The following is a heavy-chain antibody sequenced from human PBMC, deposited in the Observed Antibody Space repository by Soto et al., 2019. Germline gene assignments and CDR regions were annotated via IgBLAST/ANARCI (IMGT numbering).Heavy chain of an antibody. CDR1: GFTFSSCA. CDR3: ARDKRDFRFLEWSYYFDY. D-gene: IGHD3-3*01. Sequence: QVQLVESGGGVVKPGRSLRLSCAASGFTFSSCAMHWVRQAPGKGREWVAVISYDGSNKYYADSLKGRFTVSKDNSKNTLYLQVNSLRAEDTAVYYCARDKRDFRFLEWSYYFDYWGQGTLVTVSS. V-gene: IGHV3-30-3*01. J-gene: IGHJ4*02. CDR2: ISYDGSNK.